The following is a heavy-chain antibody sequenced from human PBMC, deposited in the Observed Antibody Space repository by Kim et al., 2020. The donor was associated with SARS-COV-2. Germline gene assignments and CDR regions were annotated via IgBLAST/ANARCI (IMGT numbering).Heavy chain of an antibody. J-gene: IGHJ4*02. V-gene: IGHV3-23*01. Sequence: GGSLRLSCAASGFTFNTYAMSWVRQAPGKGLEYVSVIGGGGINAYYADSVKGRFTISRDNSRNTLYLQMNGLRVEDTAIYYCAKPGTSVPGNKYLDHWGQGTLVTVSS. CDR1: GFTFNTYA. D-gene: IGHD6-19*01. CDR3: AKPGTSVPGNKYLDH. CDR2: IGGGGINA.